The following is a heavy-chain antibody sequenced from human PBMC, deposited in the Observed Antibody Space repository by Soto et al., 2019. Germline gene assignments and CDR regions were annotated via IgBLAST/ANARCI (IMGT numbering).Heavy chain of an antibody. D-gene: IGHD2-15*01. J-gene: IGHJ5*02. Sequence: PSETLSLTCTVSGGSISSYYWSWIRQPPGKGQEWIGYIYYSGSTNYNPSLKSRVTISVDTSKNQFSLKLSSVTAADTAVYYCARVSGCSGGSCYDGSWFDPWGQGTLVTVSS. V-gene: IGHV4-59*01. CDR1: GGSISSYY. CDR3: ARVSGCSGGSCYDGSWFDP. CDR2: IYYSGST.